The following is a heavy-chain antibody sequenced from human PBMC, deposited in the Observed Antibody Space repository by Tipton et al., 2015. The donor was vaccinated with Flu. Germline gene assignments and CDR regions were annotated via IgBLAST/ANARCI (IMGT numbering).Heavy chain of an antibody. Sequence: QLVQSGAEVKKPGSSVKVSCKASGGTFSSYAISWVRQAPGQGLEWMGRIIPIFGTANYAQTFQGRVTITADESTSTAYMELSSRRSEDTAVYYCARRGNYYDSSGSQYYFDYWGQGTLVTVSS. CDR3: ARRGNYYDSSGSQYYFDY. CDR2: IIPIFGTA. D-gene: IGHD3-22*01. CDR1: GGTFSSYA. J-gene: IGHJ4*02. V-gene: IGHV1-69*18.